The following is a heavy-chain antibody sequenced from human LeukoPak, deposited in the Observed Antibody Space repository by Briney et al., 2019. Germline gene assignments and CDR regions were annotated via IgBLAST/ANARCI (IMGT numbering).Heavy chain of an antibody. J-gene: IGHJ4*02. CDR2: ISGSGGST. V-gene: IGHV3-23*01. CDR1: GFTFSSYA. Sequence: GGSLRLSCAAFGFTFSSYAMSWVRQAPGKGLEWVSAISGSGGSTYYADSVKGRFTISRDNSKNTLYLQMNSLRAEDTAVYYCAKLDVDSSDFDYWGQGTLVTVSS. CDR3: AKLDVDSSDFDY. D-gene: IGHD3-22*01.